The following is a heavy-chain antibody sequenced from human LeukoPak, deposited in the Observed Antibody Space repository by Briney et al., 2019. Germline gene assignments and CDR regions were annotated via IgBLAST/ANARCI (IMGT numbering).Heavy chain of an antibody. Sequence: SETLSLTCTGSGGSISSYYWSWIRQPPGKGLEWIGYIYYTGSTNYNPSLKSRGTISVDTSKNQFSLKLSSVTAADTAVYYCAGGLLPDAFDIWGQGTMVTVSS. CDR3: AGGLLPDAFDI. CDR2: IYYTGST. V-gene: IGHV4-59*01. J-gene: IGHJ3*02. D-gene: IGHD2-15*01. CDR1: GGSISSYY.